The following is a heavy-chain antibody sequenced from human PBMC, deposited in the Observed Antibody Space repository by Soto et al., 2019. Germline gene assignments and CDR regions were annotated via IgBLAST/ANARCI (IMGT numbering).Heavy chain of an antibody. CDR2: IYWEDDK. J-gene: IGHJ5*02. V-gene: IGHV2-5*02. Sequence: QITLKESGPTLVKPTQTLTLTCTFSGFSLSTSGVGVVWIRQPPGKTLEWLGIIYWEDDKRNRPSLKSRHTXTXAXXKNQGVLTMTNMDPVDTGTYYCAHNLVAGTSWFDPWGQGTLVTVSS. D-gene: IGHD6-19*01. CDR1: GFSLSTSGVG. CDR3: AHNLVAGTSWFDP.